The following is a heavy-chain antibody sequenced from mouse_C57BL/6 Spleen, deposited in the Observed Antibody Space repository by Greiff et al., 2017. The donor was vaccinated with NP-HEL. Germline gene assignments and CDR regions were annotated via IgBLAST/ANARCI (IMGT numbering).Heavy chain of an antibody. D-gene: IGHD2-5*01. V-gene: IGHV1-26*01. CDR2: INPNNGGT. J-gene: IGHJ4*01. CDR1: GYTFTDYY. Sequence: EVQLQQSGPELVKPGASVKISCKASGYTFTDYYMNWVKQSHGKSLEWIGDINPNNGGTSYNQKFKGKATLTVDKSSSTAYMELRSLTSEDSAVYYCARDSNYPYAMDYWGQGTSVTVSS. CDR3: ARDSNYPYAMDY.